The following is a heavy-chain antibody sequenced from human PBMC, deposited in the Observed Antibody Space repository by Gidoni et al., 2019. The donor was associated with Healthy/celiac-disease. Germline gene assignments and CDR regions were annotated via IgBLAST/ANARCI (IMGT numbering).Heavy chain of an antibody. Sequence: QLQLQESCPGLVKPSETLSLTCTVSGGSLSSRSYYWGWIRQPPGKGLEWIGSIYYSGSTYYNPSLKSRVTISVDTSKNQFSLKLSSVTAADTAVYYCARPYLSGFLPGGADAFDIWGQGTMVTVSS. D-gene: IGHD3-22*01. CDR3: ARPYLSGFLPGGADAFDI. CDR2: IYYSGST. CDR1: GGSLSSRSYY. V-gene: IGHV4-39*01. J-gene: IGHJ3*02.